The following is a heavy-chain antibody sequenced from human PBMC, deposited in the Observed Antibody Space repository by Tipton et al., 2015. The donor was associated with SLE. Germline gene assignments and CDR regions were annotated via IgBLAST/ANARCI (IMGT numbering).Heavy chain of an antibody. J-gene: IGHJ5*02. CDR1: GGSISSSSYY. CDR2: IYYSGST. Sequence: TLSLTCTVSGGSISSSSYYWGWIRQPPGKGLEWIGSIYYSGSTYYNPSLKSRVTISVDTSKNQFSLKLSSVTAADTAVYYCARDNPPNVVTVAWFDPWGQGTLVTVSS. D-gene: IGHD2-21*02. V-gene: IGHV4-39*07. CDR3: ARDNPPNVVTVAWFDP.